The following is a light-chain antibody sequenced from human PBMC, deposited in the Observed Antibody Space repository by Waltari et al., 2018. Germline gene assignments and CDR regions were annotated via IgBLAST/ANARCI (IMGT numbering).Light chain of an antibody. Sequence: QLVLTQSPSASASLAASVKLTCTLTRGHSSNVIARPHQQPETGPRYSRKVNSDGSHSKGDKIPDRFAGSSSGAEHYLTISSLQAEDEADYYCQTGGHGTWVFGGGTKLTVL. V-gene: IGLV4-69*01. CDR2: VNSDGSH. CDR3: QTGGHGTWV. CDR1: RGHSSNV. J-gene: IGLJ3*02.